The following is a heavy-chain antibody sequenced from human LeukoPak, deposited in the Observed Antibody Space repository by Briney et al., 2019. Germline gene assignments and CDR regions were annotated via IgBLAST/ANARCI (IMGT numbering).Heavy chain of an antibody. J-gene: IGHJ6*03. CDR2: IKQDGSEK. V-gene: IGHV3-7*01. CDR3: ARAKGYFDYYMDV. D-gene: IGHD3-9*01. Sequence: PGGSLRLSCAASGFTFSSYWMSWVRQAPGKGLEWVANIKQDGSEKYYVDSVKGRFTISRDNAKNSLYLQMNSLRAEDTAVYYCARAKGYFDYYMDVWGKGTTVTISS. CDR1: GFTFSSYW.